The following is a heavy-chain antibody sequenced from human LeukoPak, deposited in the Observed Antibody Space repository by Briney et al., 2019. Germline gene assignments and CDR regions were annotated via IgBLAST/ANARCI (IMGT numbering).Heavy chain of an antibody. Sequence: PGGSLRLSCAASGFTFSNYAMSWVRQAPGEGLEWVSTITGSGGSTYYADSVQGRFTISRDNSKNTLYLQMNSLRAADTAVYYCAKDRGGATPRFDFWGQGTLVTVSS. V-gene: IGHV3-23*01. CDR2: ITGSGGST. J-gene: IGHJ4*02. D-gene: IGHD1-26*01. CDR1: GFTFSNYA. CDR3: AKDRGGATPRFDF.